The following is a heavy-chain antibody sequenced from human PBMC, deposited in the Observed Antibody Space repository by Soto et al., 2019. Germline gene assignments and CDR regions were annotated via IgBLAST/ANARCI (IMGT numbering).Heavy chain of an antibody. Sequence: SETLSLTCGVSGGTTRSPDWWTWVRQPPGKGLEWIGEIFQSGSANYTPSLESRVTISVDKSKNQFSLTLTSVTAADTAVYFCARGRGRYSSGWSWFDPWGQGILVTSPQ. CDR3: ARGRGRYSSGWSWFDP. CDR2: IFQSGSA. J-gene: IGHJ5*02. CDR1: GGTTRSPDW. D-gene: IGHD6-19*01. V-gene: IGHV4-4*02.